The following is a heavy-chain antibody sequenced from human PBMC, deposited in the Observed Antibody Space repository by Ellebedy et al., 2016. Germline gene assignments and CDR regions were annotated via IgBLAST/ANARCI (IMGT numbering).Heavy chain of an antibody. J-gene: IGHJ6*03. D-gene: IGHD3-22*01. CDR2: VNSDGSST. Sequence: GESLKISCAASGFTLSDYWMHWVRQVPGKGLVWVSRVNSDGSSTSYADSVKGRLTISRDNAKNTLYLQMNSLRAEDTAVYFCARGEWDGRTVVVTTDYESAHFMDVWGKGTTVTVAS. CDR1: GFTLSDYW. CDR3: ARGEWDGRTVVVTTDYESAHFMDV. V-gene: IGHV3-74*01.